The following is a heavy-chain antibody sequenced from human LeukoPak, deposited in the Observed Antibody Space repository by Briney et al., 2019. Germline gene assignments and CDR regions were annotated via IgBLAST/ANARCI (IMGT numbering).Heavy chain of an antibody. Sequence: GGSLRLSCAASGFTFSSYWMSWVRQAPGKGLEWVANIKQDGSEKYYVDSVKGRFTISRDNAKNSLYLQMNSLRAEDTAVYYCARSIAVAGTKGHDYWGQGTLVTVSS. CDR1: GFTFSSYW. V-gene: IGHV3-7*01. D-gene: IGHD6-19*01. J-gene: IGHJ4*02. CDR3: ARSIAVAGTKGHDY. CDR2: IKQDGSEK.